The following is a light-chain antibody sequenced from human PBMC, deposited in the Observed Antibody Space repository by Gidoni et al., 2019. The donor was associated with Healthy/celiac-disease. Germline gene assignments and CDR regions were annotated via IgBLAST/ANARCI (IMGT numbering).Light chain of an antibody. V-gene: IGKV1-8*01. CDR1: QGISSY. CDR2: AAS. J-gene: IGKJ4*01. CDR3: QQYYSYPPLT. Sequence: AIRMTQSPSPLSASTGDRVTITCRASQGISSYLAWYQQKPGKAPKRLIYAASTLQSGVPSRFSGSGSGTDFTLTISCMQSEDFATYYCQQYYSYPPLTFGGGTKVEIK.